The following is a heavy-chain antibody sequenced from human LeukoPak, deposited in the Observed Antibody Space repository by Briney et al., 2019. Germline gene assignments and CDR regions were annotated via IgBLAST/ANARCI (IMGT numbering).Heavy chain of an antibody. D-gene: IGHD3-22*01. CDR1: GFRFNTYA. CDR3: ARQEARNYYYEGLDF. Sequence: GGSLRLSCITSGFRFNTYAMRWVRQAPGKGLEWVALISYNGGRKEYADSVKGRFTIDRDNSMNTVYLQMNGLRPDDTAIYFCARQEARNYYYEGLDFWSQGNLVTVSS. CDR2: ISYNGGRK. V-gene: IGHV3-30*04. J-gene: IGHJ4*02.